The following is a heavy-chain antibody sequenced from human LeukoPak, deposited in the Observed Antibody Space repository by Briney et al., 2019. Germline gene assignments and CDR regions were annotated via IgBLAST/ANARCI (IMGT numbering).Heavy chain of an antibody. Sequence: PSETLSLTCAVSGYSISSGYYWGWIRQPPGKGLEWIGSIYHSGSTYYNPSLKSRGTISVDTSKNQFSLKLSSVTAADTAVYYCARDSSSGAFDIWGQGTMVTVSS. CDR1: GYSISSGYY. V-gene: IGHV4-38-2*02. D-gene: IGHD6-6*01. J-gene: IGHJ3*02. CDR3: ARDSSSGAFDI. CDR2: IYHSGST.